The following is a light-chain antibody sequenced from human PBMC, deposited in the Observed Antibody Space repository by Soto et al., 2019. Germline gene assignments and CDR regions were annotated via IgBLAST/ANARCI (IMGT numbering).Light chain of an antibody. V-gene: IGKV2-28*01. CDR3: MQALQTPRT. Sequence: DIVMTQSPLSLPVTPGEPASISCKSSQSLPHSNGYNYLDWYLQKPGQSPQLLIYLGSNRASGVPDRFSGSGSGTEFTLKISRVEAEDVGVYYCMQALQTPRTFGQGTKVEIK. CDR2: LGS. J-gene: IGKJ1*01. CDR1: QSLPHSNGYNY.